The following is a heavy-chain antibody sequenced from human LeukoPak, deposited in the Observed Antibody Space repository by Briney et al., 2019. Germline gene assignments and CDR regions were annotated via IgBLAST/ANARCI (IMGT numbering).Heavy chain of an antibody. CDR1: GGSISSRSYY. D-gene: IGHD3-10*01. CDR2: IYTSGST. Sequence: SETLSLTCTVSGGSISSRSYYWSWIRQPAGKGLEWIGRIYTSGSTNYNPSLKSRVTISVDTSKNQFSLKLSSVTAAETAVYYCARGPVPYYGSGSPRWFDPWGQGTLVTASS. J-gene: IGHJ5*02. V-gene: IGHV4-61*02. CDR3: ARGPVPYYGSGSPRWFDP.